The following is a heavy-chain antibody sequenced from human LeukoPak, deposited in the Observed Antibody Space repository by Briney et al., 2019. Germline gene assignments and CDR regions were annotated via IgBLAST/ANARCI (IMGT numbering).Heavy chain of an antibody. CDR2: INPNSGGT. J-gene: IGHJ2*01. CDR1: GYTFTGYY. D-gene: IGHD7-27*01. Sequence: GASVKVSCKASGYTFTGYYMHWVRQAPGQGLEWMGWINPNSGGTNYAQKFQGRVTMTRDTSISTAYMELSRLRSDDTAVYYCARSSPTWAIFTKSSWYFDLWGRGTLVTVSS. CDR3: ARSSPTWAIFTKSSWYFDL. V-gene: IGHV1-2*02.